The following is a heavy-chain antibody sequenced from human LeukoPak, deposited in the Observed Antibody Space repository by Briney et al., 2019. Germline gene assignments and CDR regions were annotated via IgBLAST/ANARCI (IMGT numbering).Heavy chain of an antibody. CDR2: INPSGGST. J-gene: IGHJ3*02. Sequence: ASVKVSCKASGYTFTSYYLHWVRQAPGQGLEWMGIINPSGGSTSYAQKFQGRVTMTRDMSTSTAYMELSSLRSEDTAVYYCARGEIAATGTWDAFDIWGQGTMVTVSS. CDR1: GYTFTSYY. CDR3: ARGEIAATGTWDAFDI. D-gene: IGHD6-13*01. V-gene: IGHV1-46*01.